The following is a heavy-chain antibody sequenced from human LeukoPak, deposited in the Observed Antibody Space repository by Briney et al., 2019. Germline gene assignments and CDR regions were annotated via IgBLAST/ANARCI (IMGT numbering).Heavy chain of an antibody. CDR1: GFTFTSYS. D-gene: IGHD3-3*01. CDR2: ISGGGGST. V-gene: IGHV3-23*01. Sequence: GGSLRLSCAASGFTFTSYSMNWVRQAPGKGLEWVSTISGGGGSTYYADSVKGRFTISRDNSKNTLYLQVNSLRAEDTAVYYCARDEDGVGVDVWGQGTTVTVSS. CDR3: ARDEDGVGVDV. J-gene: IGHJ6*02.